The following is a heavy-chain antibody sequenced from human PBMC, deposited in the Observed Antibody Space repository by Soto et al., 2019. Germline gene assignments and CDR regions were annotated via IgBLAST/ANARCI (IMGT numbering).Heavy chain of an antibody. V-gene: IGHV3-73*01. Sequence: PGGSLRLSCAASGFTFSGSAMHWVRQASGKGLEWVGRIRSKPNTYATAYAASVKGRFTISRDDSKNTAYLQMNSLKTEGTAVYYCLPHSPVLVYCSAGACLGYWGQGALVTVSS. CDR1: GFTFSGSA. CDR3: LPHSPVLVYCSAGACLGY. J-gene: IGHJ4*02. D-gene: IGHD2-15*01. CDR2: IRSKPNTYAT.